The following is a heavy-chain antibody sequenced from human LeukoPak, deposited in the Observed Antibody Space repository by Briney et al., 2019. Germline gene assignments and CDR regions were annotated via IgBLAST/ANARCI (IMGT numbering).Heavy chain of an antibody. CDR3: ARDPAVGGGWYNWFDP. V-gene: IGHV4-4*07. CDR2: IYTSGST. D-gene: IGHD2-15*01. Sequence: KPSETLSLTCTVSGGSISSYYWSWIRQPAGKGLEWIGRIYTSGSTNYNPSLKSRVTMSVDTSKNQFSLKLSSVTAADTAVYYCARDPAVGGGWYNWFDPWGQGTLVTVSS. CDR1: GGSISSYY. J-gene: IGHJ5*02.